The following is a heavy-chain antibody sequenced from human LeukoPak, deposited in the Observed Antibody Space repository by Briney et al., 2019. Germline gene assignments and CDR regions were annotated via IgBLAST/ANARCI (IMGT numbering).Heavy chain of an antibody. CDR1: GGSISSYY. J-gene: IGHJ4*02. CDR3: VGTMIVVVPYYFDY. V-gene: IGHV4-4*07. CDR2: IYTSGST. D-gene: IGHD3-22*01. Sequence: PSETLSLTCTVSGGSISSYYWSWIRQPAGKGLEWIGRIYTSGSTNYNPSLKSRVTMSVDTSKNQFSLKLSSVPAAATAVYYCVGTMIVVVPYYFDYWGQGTLVTVS.